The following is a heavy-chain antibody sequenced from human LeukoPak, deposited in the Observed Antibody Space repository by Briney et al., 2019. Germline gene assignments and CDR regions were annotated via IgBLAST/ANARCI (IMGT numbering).Heavy chain of an antibody. CDR1: GFTFSDHY. Sequence: PGGSLRLSCAASGFTFSDHYMDWVRQAPGKGLEWLGRTRNKANSYTTEYAASVKGRFTISRDDSKNSLYLQMNSLKTEDTAVYYCARVYYDFWSGYSRTDYWGQGTLVTVSS. D-gene: IGHD3-3*01. CDR2: TRNKANSYTT. CDR3: ARVYYDFWSGYSRTDY. J-gene: IGHJ4*02. V-gene: IGHV3-72*01.